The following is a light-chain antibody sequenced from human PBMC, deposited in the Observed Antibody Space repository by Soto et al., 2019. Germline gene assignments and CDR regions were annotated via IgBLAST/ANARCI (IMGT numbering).Light chain of an antibody. CDR3: CSYAGSYIFV. V-gene: IGLV2-11*01. Sequence: QSALTQPRSVSGSPGQSVTISCTGGSSDVGGYNYVSWYQQNTGKAPKLMIYDVSKRPSGVPDRFSGSKSGNTASLTISGLQAEDEADYYCCSYAGSYIFVFGTGTKLTVL. CDR1: SSDVGGYNY. J-gene: IGLJ1*01. CDR2: DVS.